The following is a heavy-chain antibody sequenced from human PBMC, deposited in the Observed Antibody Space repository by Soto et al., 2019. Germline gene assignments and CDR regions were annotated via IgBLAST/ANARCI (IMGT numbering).Heavy chain of an antibody. CDR1: GYTFTSYY. CDR2: INPSGGST. Sequence: ASVKVSCKASGYTFTSYYMHCVRQAPGQGLEWMGIINPSGGSTSYAQKFQGRGTMTRGTSTSTVSMELSSLRSEDTAVYSCARDKQQRPAYGMDVWGQGPTVTV. CDR3: ARDKQQRPAYGMDV. V-gene: IGHV1-46*01. D-gene: IGHD6-13*01. J-gene: IGHJ6*02.